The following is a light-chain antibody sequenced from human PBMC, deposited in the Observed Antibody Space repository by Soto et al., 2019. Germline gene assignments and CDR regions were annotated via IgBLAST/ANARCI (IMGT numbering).Light chain of an antibody. CDR1: QTVGSRY. J-gene: IGKJ4*01. CDR2: GAS. V-gene: IGKV3-20*01. CDR3: QQYGSSPS. Sequence: ENVLMQSPDTLSLSPGERVTLSCSASQTVGSRYLAWYQHKPDQAPRLLIYGASSRATGIPDRFSGSGSGTEFTLTIGRLEPEDFAVYYCQQYGSSPSFGGGTKV.